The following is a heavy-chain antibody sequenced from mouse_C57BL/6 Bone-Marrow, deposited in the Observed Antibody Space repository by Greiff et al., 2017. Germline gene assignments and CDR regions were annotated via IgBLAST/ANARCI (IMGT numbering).Heavy chain of an antibody. J-gene: IGHJ1*01. CDR3: ARPGNYVGWYLDV. V-gene: IGHV1-81*01. CDR1: GYTFTSYG. D-gene: IGHD2-1*01. CDR2: IDPRSGNT. Sequence: QVQLQQSGAELARPGASVKLSCKASGYTFTSYGISWVKQSTGQGLEWIGEIDPRSGNTYYNEKFKGKATLTADKSSSTAYMELRSLTSEDSAVYFCARPGNYVGWYLDVGGSGTAVTVSS.